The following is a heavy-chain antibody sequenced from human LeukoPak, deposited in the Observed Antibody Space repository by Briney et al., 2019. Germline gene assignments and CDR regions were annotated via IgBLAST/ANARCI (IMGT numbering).Heavy chain of an antibody. Sequence: PGGSLRLSCAASGFTFSSYGMHWVRQAPGKGLEWVAVISYDGSNKYYADSVKGRFTISRDNSKNTLYLQMNSLRAEDTAVYYCAKDRKVARGYCSGGSCFDWYFDLWGRGTLVTVSS. CDR2: ISYDGSNK. D-gene: IGHD2-15*01. J-gene: IGHJ2*01. CDR1: GFTFSSYG. V-gene: IGHV3-30*18. CDR3: AKDRKVARGYCSGGSCFDWYFDL.